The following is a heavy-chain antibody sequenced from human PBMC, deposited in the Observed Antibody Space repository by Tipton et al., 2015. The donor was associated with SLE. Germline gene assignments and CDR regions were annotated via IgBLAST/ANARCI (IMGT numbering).Heavy chain of an antibody. D-gene: IGHD3-3*01. CDR1: GFSISSGSYY. Sequence: TLSLTCTVSGFSISSGSYYGSWLRPPAGKGLEWVGRFYTRGSTNYNPSLKRRVTISVDTSKNQFSLKLSSVTAADTAVHYCARGFLDWLFDDALDIWGPGAMVSVSS. J-gene: IGHJ3*02. V-gene: IGHV4-61*02. CDR2: FYTRGST. CDR3: ARGFLDWLFDDALDI.